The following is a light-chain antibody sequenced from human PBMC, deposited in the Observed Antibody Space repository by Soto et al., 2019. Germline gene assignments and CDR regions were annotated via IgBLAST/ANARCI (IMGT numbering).Light chain of an antibody. CDR1: QSISNY. V-gene: IGKV1-39*01. CDR2: AAS. J-gene: IGKJ4*01. CDR3: QQNYITPLT. Sequence: DLQMTQSPSSLSASIGDRVTITCRASQSISNYLIWYQQNPGKAPKLLIYAASNLQSGVPSRFSGSGSGTNFTLTISSLQPEDFATFYCQQNYITPLTFGGGTKVEIK.